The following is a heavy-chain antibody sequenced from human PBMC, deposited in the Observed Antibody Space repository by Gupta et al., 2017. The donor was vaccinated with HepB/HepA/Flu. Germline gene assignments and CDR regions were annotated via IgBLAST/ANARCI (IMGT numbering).Heavy chain of an antibody. Sequence: EVQLVESGGGLVKPGGSLRLSCAASGFTFTSYSLNWIRQAPGKGLEWVSSISSSSSYIYYADSVKGRFTISRDNAKNSLYLQMNSLRAEDTAVYYCARQWDVSGSSDDAFDIWGQGTMVTVSS. CDR1: GFTFTSYS. D-gene: IGHD1-26*01. CDR3: ARQWDVSGSSDDAFDI. V-gene: IGHV3-21*01. CDR2: ISSSSSYI. J-gene: IGHJ3*02.